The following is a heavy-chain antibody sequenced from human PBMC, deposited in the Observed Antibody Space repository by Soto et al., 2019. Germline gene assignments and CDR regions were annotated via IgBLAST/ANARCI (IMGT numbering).Heavy chain of an antibody. CDR3: ARLAPSSAAAVVFDY. CDR2: VYYSGNT. V-gene: IGHV4-39*01. CDR1: GGSISSSSYY. D-gene: IGHD2-2*01. J-gene: IGHJ4*02. Sequence: SETLSLTCTVSGGSISSSSYYWGWIRQPPGKGLEWIGNVYYSGNTYYNPSLKSRVTISVDTSKNQFSLNLSSVTAADTALYYCARLAPSSAAAVVFDYWGQGTLVTVSS.